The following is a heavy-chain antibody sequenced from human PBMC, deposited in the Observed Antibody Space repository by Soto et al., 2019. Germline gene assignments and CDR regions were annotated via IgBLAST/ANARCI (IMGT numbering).Heavy chain of an antibody. D-gene: IGHD5-12*01. CDR2: IYYSGST. J-gene: IGHJ4*02. CDR3: AREDQRARYSRYDYEQWLVLRSGYFDY. CDR1: GGSISSGGYY. V-gene: IGHV4-31*03. Sequence: QVQLQESGPGLVKPSQTLSLTCTVSGGSISSGGYYWSWIRQHPGKGLEWIGYIYYSGSTYYNPSLKSRVTISVDTSKNQFSLKLSSVTAADTAVYYWAREDQRARYSRYDYEQWLVLRSGYFDYWGQGTLVTVSS.